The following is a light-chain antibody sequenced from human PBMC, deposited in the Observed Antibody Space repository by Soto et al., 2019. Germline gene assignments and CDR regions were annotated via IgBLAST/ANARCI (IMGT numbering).Light chain of an antibody. J-gene: IGKJ5*01. CDR1: QSFRGL. Sequence: EVVLTQSPFTLSLSPGERATLSCRASQSFRGLLAWYQQKPGQAPRLLIYDAYNRATGIPPRFSGSGSVTDFTLTISSLEPEDSAVYYCEQRHMWPITFGQGTRLEIK. CDR3: EQRHMWPIT. CDR2: DAY. V-gene: IGKV3-11*01.